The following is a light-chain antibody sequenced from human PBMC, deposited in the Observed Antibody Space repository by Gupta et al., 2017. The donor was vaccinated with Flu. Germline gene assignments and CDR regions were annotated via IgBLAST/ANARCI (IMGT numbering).Light chain of an antibody. CDR3: MQDLQTVT. Sequence: DIVMTQSPLSLPVTPGEPASISCRSSQSLLHSNGYNYLDWYLQKPGQSPQLLIYLGSNRASGVPDRFSGSGSGTDFTLKISGVEAEDVGVYYCMQDLQTVTFGQGTRMEIK. CDR2: LGS. J-gene: IGKJ5*01. CDR1: QSLLHSNGYNY. V-gene: IGKV2-28*01.